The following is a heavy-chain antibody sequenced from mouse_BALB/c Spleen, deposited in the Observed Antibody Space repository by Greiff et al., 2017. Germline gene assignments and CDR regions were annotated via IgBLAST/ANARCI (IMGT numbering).Heavy chain of an antibody. CDR3: ARHYGYDGRAYYAMDY. D-gene: IGHD2-2*01. V-gene: IGHV5-9-3*01. J-gene: IGHJ4*01. CDR2: ISSGGSYT. Sequence: EVQLVESGGGLVKPGGSLKLSCAASGFTFSSYAMSWVRQTPEKRLEWVATISSGGSYTYYPDSVKGRFTISRDNAKNTLYLQMSSLRSEDTAMYYCARHYGYDGRAYYAMDYWGQGTSVTVSS. CDR1: GFTFSSYA.